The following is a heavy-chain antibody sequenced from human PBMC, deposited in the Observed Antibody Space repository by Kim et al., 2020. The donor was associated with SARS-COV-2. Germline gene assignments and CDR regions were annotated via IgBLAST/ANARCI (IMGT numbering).Heavy chain of an antibody. D-gene: IGHD6-19*01. CDR1: GGSISSGGYY. CDR2: IYYSGST. Sequence: SETLSLTCTVSGGSISSGGYYWSWIRQHPGKGLEWIGYIYYSGSTYYNPSLKSRVTISVDTSKNQFSLKLSSVTAADTAVYYCARDNNPNDSSGWLYPVDAFDIWGQGTMVTVSS. CDR3: ARDNNPNDSSGWLYPVDAFDI. V-gene: IGHV4-31*03. J-gene: IGHJ3*02.